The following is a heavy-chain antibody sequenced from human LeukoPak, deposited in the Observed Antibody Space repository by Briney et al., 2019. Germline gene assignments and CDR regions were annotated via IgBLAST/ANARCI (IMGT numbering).Heavy chain of an antibody. CDR2: FDPEDGET. D-gene: IGHD1-26*01. CDR1: GYTLTELS. CDR3: ARDSRVGATDAFDI. V-gene: IGHV1-24*01. J-gene: IGHJ3*02. Sequence: ASVKVSCKVSGYTLTELSMHWVRQAPGKGLEWMGGFDPEDGETIYAQKFQGRVTMTEDTSTDTAYMELSSLRSEDTAVYYCARDSRVGATDAFDIWGQGTMVTVSS.